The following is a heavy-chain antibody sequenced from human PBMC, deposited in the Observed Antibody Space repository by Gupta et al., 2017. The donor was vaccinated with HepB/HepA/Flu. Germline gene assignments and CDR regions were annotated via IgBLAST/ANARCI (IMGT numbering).Heavy chain of an antibody. CDR3: ARVVGGYCSSTSCYPDGDAFDI. D-gene: IGHD2-2*01. CDR1: GGTFSSYA. J-gene: IGHJ3*02. Sequence: QVQLVQSGAEVKKPGSSVKVSCKASGGTFSSYAISWVRQAPGQGLEWMGGIIPIVGTANYAQKLQGRVTSTADESTSTAYMELSRLRSEDTAVYYCARVVGGYCSSTSCYPDGDAFDIWCQGTMVTVSS. CDR2: IIPIVGTA. V-gene: IGHV1-69*01.